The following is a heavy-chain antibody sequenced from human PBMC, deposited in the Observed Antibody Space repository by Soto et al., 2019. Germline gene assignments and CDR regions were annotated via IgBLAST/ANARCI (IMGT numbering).Heavy chain of an antibody. D-gene: IGHD3-3*01. J-gene: IGHJ6*04. V-gene: IGHV4-34*01. CDR2: INHSGST. CDR1: GGVLRAYC. Sequence: EELSHPSGVSGGVLRAYCWIVFRLPPGKNLEWIGEINHSGSTNYNPSLKSRVTISVDTSKNQFSLKLSSVTAADTAVYYCARAKTAYVWSGSHLLHDHLAVSAKRTTVTVSS. CDR3: ARAKTAYVWSGSHLLHDHLAV.